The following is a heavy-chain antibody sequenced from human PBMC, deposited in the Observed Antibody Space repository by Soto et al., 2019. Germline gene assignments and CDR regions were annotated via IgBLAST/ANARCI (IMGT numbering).Heavy chain of an antibody. J-gene: IGHJ5*02. CDR2: INHNSGGT. CDR3: ARGQAIAAEIYNWVAP. CDR1: GHTFTGYY. V-gene: IGHV1-2*02. Sequence: QVQPVQSGAEGKKPGASVKIACKASGHTFTGYYIHGVRQSPGQGLEWMGWINHNSGGTDYGQKFQGRVTMTRDTSTSTVYMELTRLRSADTAVSYCARGQAIAAEIYNWVAPWGQGTLVTVSS. D-gene: IGHD2-15*01.